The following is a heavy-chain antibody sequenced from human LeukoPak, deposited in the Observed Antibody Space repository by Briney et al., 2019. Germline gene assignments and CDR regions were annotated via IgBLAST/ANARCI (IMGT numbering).Heavy chain of an antibody. CDR1: GFTFSSYA. J-gene: IGHJ4*02. CDR2: TSASGGST. V-gene: IGHV3-23*01. CDR3: AKDVRDGEYYGSGSYFDY. D-gene: IGHD3-10*01. Sequence: GGSLRLSCAASGFTFSSYAMSWVRQAPGKGREWVSITSASGGSTYYADSVKGRFTISRDKSRNYLQMNSLRGDDTAIYYCAKDVRDGEYYGSGSYFDYWGQGTLVTVSS.